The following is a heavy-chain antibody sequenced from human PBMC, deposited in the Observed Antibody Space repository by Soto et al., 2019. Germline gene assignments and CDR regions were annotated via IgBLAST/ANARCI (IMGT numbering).Heavy chain of an antibody. CDR1: GFTFSSYA. Sequence: EVQLLESGGGLVQPGGSLRLSCAASGFTFSSYAMSWVRQAPGKGLEWVSAISGSGGSTYYADPVKGRFTISRDNSKNTLYLQMNSLRAEDTAVYYCAKIQGYCGSTSCYEPYFDYWGQGTLVTVSS. CDR2: ISGSGGST. D-gene: IGHD2-2*01. V-gene: IGHV3-23*01. CDR3: AKIQGYCGSTSCYEPYFDY. J-gene: IGHJ4*02.